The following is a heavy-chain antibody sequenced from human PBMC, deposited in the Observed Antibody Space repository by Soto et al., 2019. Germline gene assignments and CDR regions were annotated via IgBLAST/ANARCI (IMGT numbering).Heavy chain of an antibody. CDR1: GYTFTSYD. CDR2: MNPNSGNT. J-gene: IGHJ6*02. V-gene: IGHV1-8*01. D-gene: IGHD2-2*01. CDR3: ARVPAAHSYYYYYGMDV. Sequence: ASVKVSCKASGYTFTSYDINWVRQATGQGLEWMGWMNPNSGNTGYAQKFQGRVTMTRNTSISTAYMELSSLRSEDTAVYYCARVPAAHSYYYYYGMDVWGQGTTVTVSS.